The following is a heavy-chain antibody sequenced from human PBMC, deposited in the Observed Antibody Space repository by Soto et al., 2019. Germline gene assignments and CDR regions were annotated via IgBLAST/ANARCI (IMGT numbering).Heavy chain of an antibody. CDR2: INAGNGNT. CDR3: ARVRRAAADPDY. CDR1: GYTFTSYA. V-gene: IGHV1-3*05. J-gene: IGHJ4*02. D-gene: IGHD6-13*01. Sequence: QVQLVQSGAEEKKPGASVKVSCKASGYTFTSYAMHWVRQAHGQRLEWMGWINAGNGNTKYSQKFQGRVTITMDTSASTAYMELSSLRSEDTAVYYCARVRRAAADPDYWGQGTLVTVSS.